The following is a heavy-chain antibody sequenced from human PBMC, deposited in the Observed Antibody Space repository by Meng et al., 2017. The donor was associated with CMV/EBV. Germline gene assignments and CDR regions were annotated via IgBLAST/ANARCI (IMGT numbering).Heavy chain of an antibody. CDR3: ARGVPLGIIYSFDY. CDR2: ISVYNGHT. Sequence: VQSVQAGVEVKKPGASVKVSCKASGYTLTGYGISWVRQAPGQGLEWMGWISVYNGHTNFAQNLQGRVTMTTDTSTSTAYVELRSLRSDDTAIYYCARGVPLGIIYSFDYWGQGTLVTVSS. CDR1: GYTLTGYG. D-gene: IGHD2-21*01. J-gene: IGHJ4*01. V-gene: IGHV1-18*01.